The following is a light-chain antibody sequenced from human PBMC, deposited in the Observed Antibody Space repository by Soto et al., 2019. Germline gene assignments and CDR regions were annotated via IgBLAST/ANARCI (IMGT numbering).Light chain of an antibody. Sequence: QSVLTQPPSVSAAPGEKVSISCSGGSSNIGSNYVSWYQQLPGAAPKLLIYDNNKRPSGIPDRFSGSTSGTSATLGITGLQTGDEADYYCGTWDSSLPVSVVFGGGTKVNVL. CDR3: GTWDSSLPVSVV. CDR2: DNN. J-gene: IGLJ2*01. CDR1: SSNIGSNY. V-gene: IGLV1-51*01.